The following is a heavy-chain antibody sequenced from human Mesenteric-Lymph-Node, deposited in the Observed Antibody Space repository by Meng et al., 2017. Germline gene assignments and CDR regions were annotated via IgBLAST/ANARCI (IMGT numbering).Heavy chain of an antibody. Sequence: SETLSLTCTVSGGSISSYYWSLIRQQPGKGLEWIGYIYYSWNTYYNPSLKSRVTISVDTSKNQFSLNLSSVTAADTAVYYCARVPTHYHQSGGYYYESPYYFDYWGQGMLVTVSS. CDR2: IYYSWNT. D-gene: IGHD3-22*01. CDR1: GGSISSYY. CDR3: ARVPTHYHQSGGYYYESPYYFDY. V-gene: IGHV4-59*06. J-gene: IGHJ4*02.